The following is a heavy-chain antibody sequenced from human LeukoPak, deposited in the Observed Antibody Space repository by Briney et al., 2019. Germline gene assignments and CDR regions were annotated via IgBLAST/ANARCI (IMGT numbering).Heavy chain of an antibody. J-gene: IGHJ4*02. CDR2: ISSSGSTI. CDR3: AREAVAGTGFDY. D-gene: IGHD6-19*01. V-gene: IGHV3-48*03. CDR1: GFTFNSYE. Sequence: GGSLRLSCAASGFTFNSYEMNWVRQAPGKGLEWVSYISSSGSTIYYADSVKGRVTISRDNAKNSLYLQMNSLRAEDTAVYYCAREAVAGTGFDYWGQGTLVTVPS.